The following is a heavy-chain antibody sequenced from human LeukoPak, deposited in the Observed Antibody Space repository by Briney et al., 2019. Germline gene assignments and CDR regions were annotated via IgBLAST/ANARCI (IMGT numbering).Heavy chain of an antibody. V-gene: IGHV1-2*06. CDR2: INPNSGGT. CDR3: ARDLSTMTLNWFDP. Sequence: GASVKVSCKASGYTFTGYYMHWVRQAPGQGLEWMGRINPNSGGTNYAQKFQGRVTMTRDTSISTAYMELSRLRSNDTAVYYCARDLSTMTLNWFDPWGQGTLVTVSS. CDR1: GYTFTGYY. J-gene: IGHJ5*02. D-gene: IGHD3-22*01.